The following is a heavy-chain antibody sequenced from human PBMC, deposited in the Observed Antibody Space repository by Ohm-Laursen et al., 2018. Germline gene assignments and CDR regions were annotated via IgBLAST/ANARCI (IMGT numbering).Heavy chain of an antibody. Sequence: GTLSLTCSVSGASIRSYYWSWIRQPAGKGLEWIGRIYTSGSTNYNPTLKSRVTISVDTSKNQFSLKLSSVTAADTAVYYCARKGVWDSSGYYPMNAFDIWGQGTMVTVSS. CDR3: ARKGVWDSSGYYPMNAFDI. J-gene: IGHJ3*02. D-gene: IGHD3-22*01. CDR2: IYTSGST. CDR1: GASIRSYY. V-gene: IGHV4-4*07.